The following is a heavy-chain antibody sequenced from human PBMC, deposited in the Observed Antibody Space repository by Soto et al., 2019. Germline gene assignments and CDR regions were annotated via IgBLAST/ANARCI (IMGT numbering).Heavy chain of an antibody. D-gene: IGHD1-1*01. V-gene: IGHV3-30*03. Sequence: GGSLRLSCAASGFSFSSCGMEWVRLAPGKGLEWVAATTYDGGIKHYVDSVKGRFTISRDNSKNTLYLQMNSPRVEDTATYYCAGALENPYFYYGLNVWGQGTTVTVSS. J-gene: IGHJ6*02. CDR2: TTYDGGIK. CDR1: GFSFSSCG. CDR3: AGALENPYFYYGLNV.